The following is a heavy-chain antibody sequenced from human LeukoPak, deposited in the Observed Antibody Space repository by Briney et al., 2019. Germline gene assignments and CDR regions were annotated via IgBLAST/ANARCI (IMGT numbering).Heavy chain of an antibody. CDR2: IYHSGST. CDR3: ARAGKDILTGYYHFDY. J-gene: IGHJ4*02. D-gene: IGHD3-9*01. V-gene: IGHV4-4*02. CDR1: GGSISSSNW. Sequence: SETLSLTCAVSGGSISSSNWWSWVRQPPGKGLEWIGEIYHSGSTNYNPSLKSRVTISVDKSKNQFSLKLSSVTAADTAVYYCARAGKDILTGYYHFDYWGQGTLVTVSS.